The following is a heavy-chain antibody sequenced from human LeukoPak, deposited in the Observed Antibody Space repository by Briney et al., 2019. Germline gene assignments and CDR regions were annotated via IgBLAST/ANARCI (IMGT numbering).Heavy chain of an antibody. J-gene: IGHJ6*02. CDR1: GFTFSGYA. V-gene: IGHV3-23*01. CDR2: IGGSGDTT. D-gene: IGHD3-10*01. CDR3: ASKFGESYYYDYGLDV. Sequence: GGSLRLSCAASGFTFSGYAMAWVRQAPGKGLEWVSVIGGSGDTTRYADSVKGRFTISRDKSKTTLFLQMNSLRVEDTAVYYCASKFGESYYYDYGLDVWGQRTTVTVSS.